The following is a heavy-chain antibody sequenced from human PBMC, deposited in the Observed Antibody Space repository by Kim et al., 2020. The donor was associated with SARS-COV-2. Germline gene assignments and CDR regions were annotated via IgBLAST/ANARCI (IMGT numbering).Heavy chain of an antibody. J-gene: IGHJ4*02. V-gene: IGHV5-10-1*01. CDR2: IDPSDSYT. D-gene: IGHD6-19*01. CDR3: GRRYRSDWYVDY. Sequence: GESLKISCKGSGYSFSSYWISWVRQMPGKGLEWMGRIDPSDSYTYYSPSFQGHVTISADTSIRTAYLQWSSLKASDTAMYYCGRRYRSDWYVDYWGQGTLVTVSS. CDR1: GYSFSSYW.